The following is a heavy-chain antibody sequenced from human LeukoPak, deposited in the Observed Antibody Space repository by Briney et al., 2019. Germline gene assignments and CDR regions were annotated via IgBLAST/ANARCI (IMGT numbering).Heavy chain of an antibody. CDR2: IYYSGST. J-gene: IGHJ4*02. V-gene: IGHV4-59*01. Sequence: KASETLSLTCTVSGGSISSYYWSWIRQPPGKGLEWIGYIYYSGSTNYNPSLKSRVTISVDTSKNQFSLKLSSVTAAYTAVYYCAKGSGWFDYGAQGTLVTVSS. CDR1: GGSISSYY. D-gene: IGHD6-19*01. CDR3: AKGSGWFDY.